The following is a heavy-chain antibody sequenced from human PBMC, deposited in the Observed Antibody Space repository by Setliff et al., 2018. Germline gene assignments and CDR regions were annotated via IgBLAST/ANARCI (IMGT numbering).Heavy chain of an antibody. CDR1: GYSISSGYY. CDR2: IYHSGST. Sequence: CAVSGYSISSGYYWGWIRQPPGKGLEWIGSIYHSGSTYYNPSLKSRVTISVDTSKNQFSLKLSSVTAADTAVYYCARLWRRIQQIDYWGQGTLGTVSS. J-gene: IGHJ4*02. CDR3: ARLWRRIQQIDY. V-gene: IGHV4-38-2*01. D-gene: IGHD3-10*01.